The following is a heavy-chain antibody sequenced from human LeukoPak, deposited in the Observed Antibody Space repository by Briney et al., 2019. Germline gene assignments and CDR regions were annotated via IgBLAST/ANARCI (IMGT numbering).Heavy chain of an antibody. V-gene: IGHV1-2*02. CDR3: ARAPSLGYDY. J-gene: IGHJ4*02. CDR1: GYTFTDYY. D-gene: IGHD3-16*01. CDR2: INPKSGGI. Sequence: GASVKVSCKASGYTFTDYYIHWVRQAPGQGLEWMGWINPKSGGIDYAQKFQGRVTMTRDTSITTAYMELSSLRSDDTAAYYCARAPSLGYDYWGQGTLVTVSS.